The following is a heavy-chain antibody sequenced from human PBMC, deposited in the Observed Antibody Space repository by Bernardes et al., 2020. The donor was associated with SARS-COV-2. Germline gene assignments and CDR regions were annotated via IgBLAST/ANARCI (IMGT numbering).Heavy chain of an antibody. Sequence: SETLSLTCAVYGGSFSGYYWSGIRQPPGKGLEWIGEINHSGSTNYNPSLKSRVTISVDTSKNQFSLKLSSVTAADTAVYYCARSRIQLWLPRFYFDYWGQGTLVTVSS. CDR1: GGSFSGYY. D-gene: IGHD5-18*01. CDR3: ARSRIQLWLPRFYFDY. V-gene: IGHV4-34*01. J-gene: IGHJ4*02. CDR2: INHSGST.